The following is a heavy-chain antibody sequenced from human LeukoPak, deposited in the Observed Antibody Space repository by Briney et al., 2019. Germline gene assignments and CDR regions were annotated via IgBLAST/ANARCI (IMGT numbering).Heavy chain of an antibody. D-gene: IGHD3-10*01. CDR2: IYHSGST. J-gene: IGHJ4*02. Sequence: SGTLSLTCAVSGGSISSSNWWSWVRQPPGKGLEWIGEIYHSGSTNYNPSLKSRVTISVDKSKNQFSLKLSSVTAADTAVYYCAANSADYNTLGSSYKVWGQGTLVTVSS. V-gene: IGHV4-4*02. CDR3: AANSADYNTLGSSYKV. CDR1: GGSISSSNW.